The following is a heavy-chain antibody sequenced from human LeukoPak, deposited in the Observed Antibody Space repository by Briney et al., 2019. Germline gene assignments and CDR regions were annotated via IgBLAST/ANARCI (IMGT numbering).Heavy chain of an antibody. Sequence: GGSLRLSCAASGFTFSSYGMHWVRQAPGKGLEWVAVISYDGSNKYYADSVKGRLTISRDNSKNTLYLQMNGLRAEDTAVYYCAKAPYSSSWYYFQHWGQGTLVTVSS. V-gene: IGHV3-30*18. CDR3: AKAPYSSSWYYFQH. J-gene: IGHJ1*01. CDR1: GFTFSSYG. D-gene: IGHD6-13*01. CDR2: ISYDGSNK.